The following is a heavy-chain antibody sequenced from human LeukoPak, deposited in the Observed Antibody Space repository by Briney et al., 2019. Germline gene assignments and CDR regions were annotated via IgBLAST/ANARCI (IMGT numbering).Heavy chain of an antibody. D-gene: IGHD1-26*01. J-gene: IGHJ4*02. CDR3: ARDSGGYFDY. CDR2: IIPILGIP. Sequence: SVKVSRKASGGTFSSYAISWVRQAPGQGLEWMGRIIPILGIPNYAQKFQGRVTITADKSTSTAYMELSSLRFEDTAVYYCARDSGGYFDYWGQGTLVTVSS. V-gene: IGHV1-69*04. CDR1: GGTFSSYA.